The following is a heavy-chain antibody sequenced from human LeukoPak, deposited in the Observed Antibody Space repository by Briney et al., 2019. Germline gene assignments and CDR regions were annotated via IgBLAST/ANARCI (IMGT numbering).Heavy chain of an antibody. J-gene: IGHJ4*02. V-gene: IGHV1-46*01. D-gene: IGHD2-21*02. Sequence: ASVKVSCKASGYTFTSYYMHWVRQAPGQGLEWMGLINPTGGSTGYAQKFQGRVTMTRDTSTSTVYMELSSLRSEDTAVYYCAREAYCGGDCYRGYFDYWGQGTLVTVSS. CDR3: AREAYCGGDCYRGYFDY. CDR2: INPTGGST. CDR1: GYTFTSYY.